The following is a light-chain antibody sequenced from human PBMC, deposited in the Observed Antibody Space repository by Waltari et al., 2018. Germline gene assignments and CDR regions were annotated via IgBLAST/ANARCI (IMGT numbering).Light chain of an antibody. Sequence: QSALTQPASVSGSPGPSITISCTGTSSDVGGYNSVSWYQQHPGKAPKLMIYEVSNRPSGVSNRFSGSKSGNTASLTISGLQAEDEADYYCSSYTSSSTPVFGGGTKLTVL. J-gene: IGLJ2*01. CDR1: SSDVGGYNS. CDR3: SSYTSSSTPV. V-gene: IGLV2-14*01. CDR2: EVS.